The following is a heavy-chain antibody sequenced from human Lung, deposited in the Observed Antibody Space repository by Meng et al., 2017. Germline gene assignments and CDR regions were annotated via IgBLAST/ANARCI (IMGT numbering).Heavy chain of an antibody. CDR3: ARGPTTMAHDFDY. D-gene: IGHD4-11*01. Sequence: QVQLQQGGAGLLKPSGTLSLTCFVSGGSFSDYYWSWIRQPPGKGLEWIGEINHSGSTNYNPSLESRATISVDTSQNNLSLKLSSVTAADSAVYYCARGPTTMAHDFDYWGQGTLVPSPQ. V-gene: IGHV4-34*01. J-gene: IGHJ4*02. CDR1: GGSFSDYY. CDR2: INHSGST.